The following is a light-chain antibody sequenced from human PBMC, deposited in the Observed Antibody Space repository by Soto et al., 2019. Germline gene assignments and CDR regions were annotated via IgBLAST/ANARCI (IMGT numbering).Light chain of an antibody. CDR2: GAS. J-gene: IGKJ1*01. Sequence: IMLTQSESTLYVYPEERATLSCLASQSVSSTLAWYQQKPGQAPRLLMNGASTRATGIPARFSGSGSGTEFTLTISSLQSEDFAVYYCQQYNNWPRTFGQGTKVDIK. CDR1: QSVSST. V-gene: IGKV3-15*01. CDR3: QQYNNWPRT.